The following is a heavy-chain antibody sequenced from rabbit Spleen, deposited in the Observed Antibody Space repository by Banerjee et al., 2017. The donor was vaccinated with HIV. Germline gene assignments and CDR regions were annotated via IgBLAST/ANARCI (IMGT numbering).Heavy chain of an antibody. CDR3: ARSYNSVSYYTDL. Sequence: EQLEESGGGLVKPEGSLTLTCKASGVSLNDKDVMCWVRQAPGKGLEWIACIFGGSSGSTYASWAKGRFTISKTSSTTVTLQMTSLTAADTATYFCARSYNSVSYYTDLWGPGTLVTVS. D-gene: IGHD8-1*01. J-gene: IGHJ4*01. CDR2: IFGGSSGST. V-gene: IGHV1S45*01. CDR1: GVSLNDKDV.